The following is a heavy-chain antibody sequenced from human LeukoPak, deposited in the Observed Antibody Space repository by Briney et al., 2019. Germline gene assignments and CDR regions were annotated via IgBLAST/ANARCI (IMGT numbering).Heavy chain of an antibody. Sequence: PGGSLRLSCAASGFTFSSYGMHWVRQAPGKGLEWVTFIGYDGSTKYYADSVKGRFTTSRDNSKNTLYLQMNSLRAEDTAVYCCAKDMEWDALWGAWDSWGQGTLVTVSS. V-gene: IGHV3-30*02. CDR2: IGYDGSTK. J-gene: IGHJ4*02. CDR1: GFTFSSYG. D-gene: IGHD3-3*01. CDR3: AKDMEWDALWGAWDS.